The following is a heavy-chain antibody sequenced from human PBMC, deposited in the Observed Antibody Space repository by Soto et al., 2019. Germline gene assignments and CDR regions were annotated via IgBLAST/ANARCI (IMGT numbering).Heavy chain of an antibody. J-gene: IGHJ4*02. CDR1: RYTFTDYY. V-gene: IGHV1-2*02. CDR3: ARDGLKTLELATTY. CDR2: IHPNSGVT. Sequence: GASVKVSCKASRYTFTDYYMHWVRQSPGQGLEWMGWIHPNSGVTKFPQKFQGRVIMTRDTSISTVYMELSRLTSDDTAVYYCARDGLKTLELATTYWGQGTLVTVSS. D-gene: IGHD5-12*01.